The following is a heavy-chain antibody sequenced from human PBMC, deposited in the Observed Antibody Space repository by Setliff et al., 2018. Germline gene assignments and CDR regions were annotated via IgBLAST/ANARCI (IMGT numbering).Heavy chain of an antibody. V-gene: IGHV1-18*01. D-gene: IGHD2-8*01. CDR3: LRLVRYCSRTSCQRTSGDEV. J-gene: IGHJ4*02. CDR2: IGVYSGNT. CDR1: GYTFTESI. Sequence: GASVKVSCKASGYTFTESIVSWVRQAPGQGLEWLGWIGVYSGNTYTAQRSQGRVTMTTDTSTNMAYLELRGLRSDDTAVYYCLRLVRYCSRTSCQRTSGDEVWGQGTLVTVSS.